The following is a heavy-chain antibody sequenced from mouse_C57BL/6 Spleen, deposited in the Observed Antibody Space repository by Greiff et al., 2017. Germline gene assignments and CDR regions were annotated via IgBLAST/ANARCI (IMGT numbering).Heavy chain of an antibody. CDR3: ARLGNYYDYDGAWFAY. J-gene: IGHJ3*01. Sequence: QVQLQQPGAELVKPGASVKLSCKASGYTFTSYWMHWVKQRPGQGLEWIGMIHPNSGSTNYNEKFKSKATLTVDKSSSTAYMQLSSLTSEDSAVYYGARLGNYYDYDGAWFAYWGQGTLVTVSA. V-gene: IGHV1-64*01. CDR2: IHPNSGST. CDR1: GYTFTSYW. D-gene: IGHD2-4*01.